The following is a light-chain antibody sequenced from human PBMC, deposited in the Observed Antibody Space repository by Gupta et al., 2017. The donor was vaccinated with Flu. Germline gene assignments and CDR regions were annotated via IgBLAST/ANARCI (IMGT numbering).Light chain of an antibody. V-gene: IGKV3-20*01. CDR3: HQYSSPPYT. J-gene: IGKJ2*01. CDR2: GAS. Sequence: ELSTLSCKAIQSVATNFLSWFQHRPGQSPRLLIYGASRRATGSPDRFSGSGSGTDFTLTISRLDPEDFAVYYCHQYSSPPYTFGHGTKLEIK. CDR1: QSVATNF.